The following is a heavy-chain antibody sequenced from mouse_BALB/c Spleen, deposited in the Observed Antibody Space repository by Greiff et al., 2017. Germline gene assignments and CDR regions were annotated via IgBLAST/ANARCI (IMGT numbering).Heavy chain of an antibody. CDR3: AREETSYYYGSSPLLAMDY. J-gene: IGHJ4*01. V-gene: IGHV2-9*02. CDR1: GFSLTSYG. D-gene: IGHD1-1*01. CDR2: IWAGGST. Sequence: VKLQESGPGLVAPSQSLSITCTVSGFSLTSYGVHWVRQPPGKGLEWLGVIWAGGSTNYNSALMSRLSISKDNSKSQVFLKMNSLQTDDTAMYYCAREETSYYYGSSPLLAMDYWGQGTSVTVSS.